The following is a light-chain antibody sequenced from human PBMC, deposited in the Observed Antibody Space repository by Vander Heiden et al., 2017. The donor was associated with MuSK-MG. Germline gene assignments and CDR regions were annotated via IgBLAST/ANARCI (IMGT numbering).Light chain of an antibody. CDR2: GKN. V-gene: IGLV3-19*01. CDR3: NSRDSSGNHLRVV. CDR1: SLRSYY. J-gene: IGLJ2*01. Sequence: SSELTQDPAVSVALGQTVRITCQGDSLRSYYASWYQQKPGQAPVIFIYGKNNRPSGIPDRFSGSSSGNTASLTITGAQAEDEADYYCNSRDSSGNHLRVVFGGGTKLTVL.